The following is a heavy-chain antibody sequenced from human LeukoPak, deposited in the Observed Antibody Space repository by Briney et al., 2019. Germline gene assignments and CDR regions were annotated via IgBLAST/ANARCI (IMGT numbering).Heavy chain of an antibody. CDR2: IKQDGSEK. Sequence: GGSLRLSCAASRFTFSSYWMSWVRQAPGKGLEWVANIKQDGSEKYYVDSVKGRFTISRDNAKNSLYLQMNSLRAEDTAVYYCARGDLVVVPAGPFDYWGQGTLVTVSS. J-gene: IGHJ4*02. CDR3: ARGDLVVVPAGPFDY. V-gene: IGHV3-7*01. D-gene: IGHD2-2*01. CDR1: RFTFSSYW.